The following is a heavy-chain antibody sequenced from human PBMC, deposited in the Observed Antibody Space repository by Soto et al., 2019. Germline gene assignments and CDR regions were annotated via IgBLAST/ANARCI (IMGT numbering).Heavy chain of an antibody. V-gene: IGHV1-69*10. CDR2: IIPILGVV. D-gene: IGHD3-10*01. CDR3: ARGKLWLGELLSTYYYYYGMDV. J-gene: IGHJ6*02. CDR1: GGTFSSFD. Sequence: SVKVSCKASGGTFSSFDMSWVRQAPGQGLEWMGGIIPILGVVNYAQKFQGRVTITADESTSTAYMELSSLRSEDTAVYYCARGKLWLGELLSTYYYYYGMDVWGQGTTVTVSS.